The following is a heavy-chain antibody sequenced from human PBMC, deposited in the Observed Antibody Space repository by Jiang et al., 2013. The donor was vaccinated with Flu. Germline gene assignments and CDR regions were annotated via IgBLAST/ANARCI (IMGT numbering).Heavy chain of an antibody. J-gene: IGHJ4*02. CDR3: ARSGYSYGRHFDY. CDR1: GGSISSGSYY. CDR2: IYTSGST. Sequence: PGLVKPSQTLSLTCTVSGGSISSGSYYWSWIRQPAGKGLEWIGRIYTSGSTNYNPSLKSRVTISVDTSKNQFSLKLSSVTAADTAVYYCARSGYSYGRHFDYWGQGTLVTVSS. D-gene: IGHD5-18*01. V-gene: IGHV4-61*02.